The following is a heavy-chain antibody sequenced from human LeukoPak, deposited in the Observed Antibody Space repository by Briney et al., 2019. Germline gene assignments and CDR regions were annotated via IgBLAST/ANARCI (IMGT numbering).Heavy chain of an antibody. J-gene: IGHJ6*02. CDR3: AIPPFSSSWSDYYYYYGMDV. D-gene: IGHD6-13*01. CDR1: GYTFTSYY. Sequence: GASVKVSCKAYGYTFTSYYMHWVRQAPGQGLEWMGIINPSGGSTSYAQKFQGRVTMTRDTSTSTVYMEMSSLRSEDTAVYSCAIPPFSSSWSDYYYYYGMDVWGQGTTVTVSS. CDR2: INPSGGST. V-gene: IGHV1-46*01.